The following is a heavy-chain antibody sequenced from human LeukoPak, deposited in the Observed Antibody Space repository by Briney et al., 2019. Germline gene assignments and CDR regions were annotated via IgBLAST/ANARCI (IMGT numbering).Heavy chain of an antibody. Sequence: ASVKVSCKASGYTFTSYGISWVRQAPGQGLEWMGWISAYNGNTNYAQKLQGRVTMTTDTSTSTAYMELRSLRSDDTAVYYCARDLVGSYYYDSSGYYGDDAFDIWGQGTMVTVSS. V-gene: IGHV1-18*01. CDR3: ARDLVGSYYYDSSGYYGDDAFDI. CDR1: GYTFTSYG. J-gene: IGHJ3*02. D-gene: IGHD3-22*01. CDR2: ISAYNGNT.